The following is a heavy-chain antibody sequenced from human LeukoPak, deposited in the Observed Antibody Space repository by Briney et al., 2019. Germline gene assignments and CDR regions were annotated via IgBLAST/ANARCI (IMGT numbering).Heavy chain of an antibody. CDR2: MYSGGST. V-gene: IGHV3-53*01. Sequence: PGGSLRLSCAASGFTVSSNYMSWVRQAPGKGLEWVSVMYSGGSTYYADSVKGRFTISRDNTKNTLYLQMNSLRAEDTAVYYCAGVRVPAAMGEYYFDYWGQGTLVTVSS. CDR3: AGVRVPAAMGEYYFDY. CDR1: GFTVSSNY. J-gene: IGHJ4*02. D-gene: IGHD2-2*01.